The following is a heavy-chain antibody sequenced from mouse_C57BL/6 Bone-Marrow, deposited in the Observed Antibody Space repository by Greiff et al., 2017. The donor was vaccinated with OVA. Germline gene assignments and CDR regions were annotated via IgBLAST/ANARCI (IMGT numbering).Heavy chain of an antibody. CDR2: INPSTGGT. Sequence: VQLKESGPELVKPGASVKISCKASGYSFTGYYMHWVKQSSEKSLEWIGEINPSTGGTSYNQKFKGKATLTLDKSSSTAYMQLKSLTSEDSAVYYCAREGAYSSGSYYFDYWGQGTTLTVSS. V-gene: IGHV1-43*01. J-gene: IGHJ2*01. D-gene: IGHD3-2*02. CDR1: GYSFTGYY. CDR3: AREGAYSSGSYYFDY.